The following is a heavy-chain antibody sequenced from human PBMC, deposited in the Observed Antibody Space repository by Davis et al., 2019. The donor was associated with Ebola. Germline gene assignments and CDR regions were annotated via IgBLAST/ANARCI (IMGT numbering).Heavy chain of an antibody. Sequence: MPSETLSLTCAVYGGSFSGYYWSWIRQPPGKGLEWIGEINHSGSTNYNPSLKSRVTISVDTSKTQFSLKLNSVTAADTAVYYCARRKSYYYDIAEAFDIWGQGTLVTVST. J-gene: IGHJ3*02. D-gene: IGHD3-22*01. V-gene: IGHV4-34*01. CDR2: INHSGST. CDR1: GGSFSGYY. CDR3: ARRKSYYYDIAEAFDI.